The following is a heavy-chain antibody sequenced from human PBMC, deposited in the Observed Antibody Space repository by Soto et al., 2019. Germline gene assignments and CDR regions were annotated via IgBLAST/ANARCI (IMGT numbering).Heavy chain of an antibody. J-gene: IGHJ4*02. Sequence: QVQLVESGGGVVQPGRSLRLSCAASGFTFSSYGMHWVRQAPGKGLEWVAVISYDGSNKYYADSVKGRFTISRDNSKNTLYLQMNSLRAEDTAVYYCAKDLEACSGGSCYSPWHEYWRQGTLVTVSS. D-gene: IGHD2-15*01. V-gene: IGHV3-30*18. CDR2: ISYDGSNK. CDR3: AKDLEACSGGSCYSPWHEY. CDR1: GFTFSSYG.